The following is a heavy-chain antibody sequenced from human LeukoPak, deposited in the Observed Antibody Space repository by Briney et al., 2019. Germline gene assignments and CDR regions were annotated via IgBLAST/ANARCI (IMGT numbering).Heavy chain of an antibody. CDR2: IYTSGST. CDR3: ARETGYSSSWYLYYYYMDV. CDR1: GGSISSYY. D-gene: IGHD6-13*01. Sequence: SETLSLTCTVSGGSISSYYWSWIRQPAGKGLEWIRRIYTSGSTNYNPSLKSRVTMSVDTSKNQFSLKLSSVTAADTAVYYCARETGYSSSWYLYYYYMDVWGKGTTVTISS. J-gene: IGHJ6*03. V-gene: IGHV4-4*07.